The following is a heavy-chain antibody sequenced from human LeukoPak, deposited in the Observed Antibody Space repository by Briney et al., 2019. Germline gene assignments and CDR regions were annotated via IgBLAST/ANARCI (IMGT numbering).Heavy chain of an antibody. CDR2: ISSSSSYI. D-gene: IGHD6-6*01. CDR1: GFTFSSYS. Sequence: PGGSLRLSCAASGFTFSSYSMNWVRQAPGKGLEWVSSISSSSSYIYYADSVKGRFTISRVNAKNSLYLQMNSLRAEDTAVYYCARDGVEYSSSSVFDYWGQGTLVTVSS. V-gene: IGHV3-21*01. J-gene: IGHJ4*02. CDR3: ARDGVEYSSSSVFDY.